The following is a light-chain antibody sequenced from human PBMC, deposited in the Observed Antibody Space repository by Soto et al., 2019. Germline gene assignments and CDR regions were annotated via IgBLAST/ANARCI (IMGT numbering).Light chain of an antibody. Sequence: EIVMTQSPATLSVSPGERATLSCRASQSVGSNLAWYQQRPGQAPRLLIYGASTRATGVPARFSGSWSGTEFTLTISSLQSEDFGIYFCQQYNNWPPDRTFGQGTKVEIK. V-gene: IGKV3-15*01. J-gene: IGKJ1*01. CDR1: QSVGSN. CDR2: GAS. CDR3: QQYNNWPPDRT.